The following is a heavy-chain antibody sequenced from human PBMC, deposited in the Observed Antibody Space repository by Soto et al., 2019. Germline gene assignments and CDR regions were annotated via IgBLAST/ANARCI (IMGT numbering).Heavy chain of an antibody. Sequence: QVQLVESGGGVVQPGRSLRLSCVASGFAFSSYAMHWVRQAPGKGLEWVAFISYDGRDRFHADSVKGRFTISRDNSKNTLYLQMNSLTPEDTAVYYCAGEGIAGDAFDIWGQGTMVTVSS. CDR1: GFAFSSYA. J-gene: IGHJ3*02. D-gene: IGHD3-10*01. CDR2: ISYDGRDR. CDR3: AGEGIAGDAFDI. V-gene: IGHV3-30*01.